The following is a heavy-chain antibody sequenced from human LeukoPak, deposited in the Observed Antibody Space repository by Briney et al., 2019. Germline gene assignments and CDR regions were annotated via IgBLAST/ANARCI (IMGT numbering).Heavy chain of an antibody. V-gene: IGHV3-7*03. CDR3: AKDSSLMTGSFDY. J-gene: IGHJ4*02. CDR1: GFTFSSYW. CDR2: INHNGNVN. D-gene: IGHD3-9*01. Sequence: PGGSLRLSCAASGFTFSSYWMNWARQAPGKGLEWVASINHNGNVNYYVDSVKGRFTISRDNAKNSLYLQMNSLRAEDTALYYCAKDSSLMTGSFDYWGQGTLVTVSS.